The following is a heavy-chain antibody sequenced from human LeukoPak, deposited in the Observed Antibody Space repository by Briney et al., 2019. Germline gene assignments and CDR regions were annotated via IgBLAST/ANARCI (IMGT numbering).Heavy chain of an antibody. CDR2: INIDGSNT. V-gene: IGHV3-74*01. CDR1: GFTLSSYW. Sequence: GGSLRLSCAASGFTLSSYWMHWVRQAPGKGLVWVSHINIDGSNTRYADSVKGRFTISGDNAENTLYLQMNSLRVDDTAVYYCATSRTFDYWGQGTLVTVSS. CDR3: ATSRTFDY. J-gene: IGHJ4*02.